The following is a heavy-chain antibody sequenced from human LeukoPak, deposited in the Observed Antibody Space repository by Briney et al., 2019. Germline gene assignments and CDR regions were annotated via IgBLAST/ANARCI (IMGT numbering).Heavy chain of an antibody. Sequence: PSETLSLTCSVSGYAISSGYFWGWIRQPPGKGLEWIGYIYYSGSTNYNPSLKSRITISVDTSKNQFSLKLSSVTAADTAVYYCARLPDYYSRHGAPGWGQGTLVTVSS. CDR3: ARLPDYYSRHGAPG. V-gene: IGHV4-61*05. D-gene: IGHD3-10*01. CDR2: IYYSGST. J-gene: IGHJ4*02. CDR1: GYAISSGYF.